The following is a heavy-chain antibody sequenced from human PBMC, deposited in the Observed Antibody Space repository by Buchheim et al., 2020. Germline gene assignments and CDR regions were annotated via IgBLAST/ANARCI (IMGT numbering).Heavy chain of an antibody. CDR1: GGSINGHY. Sequence: QVQLQESGPGLVKASQTLSLTCTVSGGSINGHYWGWIRPPPGKGLEWVGYIYDTGSAKYNPALKSRVSISADTSKNQFSLRLNSVAAADTAVYYCARRSFDANGYYYFDSWGQG. J-gene: IGHJ4*02. CDR3: ARRSFDANGYYYFDS. V-gene: IGHV4-59*11. CDR2: IYDTGSA. D-gene: IGHD2-8*01.